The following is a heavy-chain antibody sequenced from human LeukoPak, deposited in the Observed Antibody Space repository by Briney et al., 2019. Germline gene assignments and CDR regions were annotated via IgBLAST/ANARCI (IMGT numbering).Heavy chain of an antibody. CDR1: GYSFTSYW. J-gene: IGHJ4*02. V-gene: IGHV5-51*01. D-gene: IGHD6-19*01. CDR2: IYPGDSDT. CDR3: ARHLRSSGWYPDY. Sequence: GESLKISCKGSGYSFTSYWIGWVRQMPGKGLEWMGIIYPGDSDTRYSPSFQGQVTISADKSISTAYLQWSSLKASDTAMYYRARHLRSSGWYPDYWGQGTLVTVSS.